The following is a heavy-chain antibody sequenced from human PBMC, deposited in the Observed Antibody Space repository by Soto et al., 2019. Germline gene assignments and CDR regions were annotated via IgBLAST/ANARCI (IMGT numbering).Heavy chain of an antibody. D-gene: IGHD6-19*01. CDR2: IWYDGSEE. Sequence: QVQLVESGGGVVHPGKSLRLSCAASGFNFGHYGMHWVRQAPGKGLEWVAVIWYDGSEEYYIDAVKGRFTVSRDNSKSTLYLQMNNVRADDTAMYYCVRGVGSGFYYFDNWGQGTRVTVSS. CDR1: GFNFGHYG. J-gene: IGHJ4*02. CDR3: VRGVGSGFYYFDN. V-gene: IGHV3-33*01.